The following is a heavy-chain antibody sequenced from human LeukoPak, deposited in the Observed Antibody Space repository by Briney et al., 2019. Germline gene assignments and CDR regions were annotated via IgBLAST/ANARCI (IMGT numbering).Heavy chain of an antibody. V-gene: IGHV3-7*01. Sequence: QAGGSLRLSCAASRFTFSYYWMTWVRQAPGKGVEWVANIKQDASDKHYADSVKGRFTISRDHAKNSLYLQMNSLRVEDTAVYYCLGGVAADYWGRGTLVTVSS. CDR1: RFTFSYYW. D-gene: IGHD3-16*01. J-gene: IGHJ4*02. CDR3: LGGVAADY. CDR2: IKQDASDK.